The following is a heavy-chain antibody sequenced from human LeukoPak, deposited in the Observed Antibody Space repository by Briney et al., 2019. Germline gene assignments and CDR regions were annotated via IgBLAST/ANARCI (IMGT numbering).Heavy chain of an antibody. CDR1: GYTFTSYA. V-gene: IGHV7-4-1*02. CDR2: INTHTGNP. CDR3: ARPMVNYGRRRSFDY. J-gene: IGHJ4*02. Sequence: ASVKLSCKASGYTFTSYAMNWVRHTPGQGLEWVGWINTHTGNPTYAQGFTGRFVFSLDTSVRTAYLQISSLKAEDTAVYYCARPMVNYGRRRSFDYWGQGTLVTVSS. D-gene: IGHD4-17*01.